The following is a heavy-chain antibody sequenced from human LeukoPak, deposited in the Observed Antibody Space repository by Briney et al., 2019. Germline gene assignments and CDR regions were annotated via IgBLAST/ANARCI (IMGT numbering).Heavy chain of an antibody. Sequence: PSKTLSLTCTVSGGSISSGGYYWSWIRQHPGKGLEWIGYIYNSGSTYYSPSLKSRVTISVDTSKNQFSPKLSSVTAADTAVYYCARQNAGYSSGWYEVYFDYWGQGTLVTVSS. J-gene: IGHJ4*02. CDR3: ARQNAGYSSGWYEVYFDY. D-gene: IGHD6-19*01. V-gene: IGHV4-31*03. CDR2: IYNSGST. CDR1: GGSISSGGYY.